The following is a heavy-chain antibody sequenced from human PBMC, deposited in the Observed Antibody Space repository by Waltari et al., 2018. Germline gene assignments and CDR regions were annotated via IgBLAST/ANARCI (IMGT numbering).Heavy chain of an antibody. CDR1: GYTLPELS. CDR2: FDPEDGET. Sequence: QVQPVQSGGEVKKPGASVKVSCQVSGYTLPELSMNWDRTAPGKGLEWMGGFDPEDGETIYAQKFQGRVTMTEDTSTDTAYMELSSLRSEDTAVYYCATFPLYYYDSSGSPPYDYWGQGTLVTVSS. CDR3: ATFPLYYYDSSGSPPYDY. J-gene: IGHJ4*02. V-gene: IGHV1-24*01. D-gene: IGHD3-22*01.